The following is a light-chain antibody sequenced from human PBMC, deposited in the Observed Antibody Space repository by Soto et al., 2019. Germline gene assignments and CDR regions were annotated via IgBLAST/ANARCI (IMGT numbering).Light chain of an antibody. Sequence: IQLTQSPSSLSASLGDRVTITCRASQGISSYLNCYQQKPGKAPKLLIYAASSLQSGVPSRFSGSGSGTDFTLTISRLEPEDFAVYYCQQYGSSGTFGQGTKV. CDR1: QGISSY. CDR2: AAS. CDR3: QQYGSSGT. J-gene: IGKJ1*01. V-gene: IGKV1-39*01.